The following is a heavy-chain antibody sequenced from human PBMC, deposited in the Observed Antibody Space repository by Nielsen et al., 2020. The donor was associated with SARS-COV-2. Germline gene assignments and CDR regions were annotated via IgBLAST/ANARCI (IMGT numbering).Heavy chain of an antibody. D-gene: IGHD5-24*01. Sequence: ASVHVSCKASGYTFTSYAMHWVRQPPGQRLEWMGWINAGNGNTKYSQKFQGRVTITRDTSASTAYMELSSLRSEDTAVYYCARDRKMATIHDAFDIWGQGTMVTVSS. J-gene: IGHJ3*02. CDR1: GYTFTSYA. V-gene: IGHV1-3*01. CDR3: ARDRKMATIHDAFDI. CDR2: INAGNGNT.